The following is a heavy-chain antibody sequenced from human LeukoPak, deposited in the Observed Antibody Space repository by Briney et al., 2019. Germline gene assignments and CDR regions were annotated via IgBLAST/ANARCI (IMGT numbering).Heavy chain of an antibody. CDR3: ATRYDSTWYQF. Sequence: PSETVSLTCTVSGGSITSYYLSWIRQPPGKGLEWIGYMLYSQRTRYNPALKSRVTMSMDTSKNQVSLKLRSVTAADTAVYYCATRYDSTWYQFWGRGTLVTVSS. D-gene: IGHD6-13*01. V-gene: IGHV4-59*08. CDR1: GGSITSYY. CDR2: MLYSQRT. J-gene: IGHJ4*02.